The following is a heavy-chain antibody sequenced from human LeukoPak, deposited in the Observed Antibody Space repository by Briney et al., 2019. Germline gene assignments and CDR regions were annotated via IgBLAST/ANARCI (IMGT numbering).Heavy chain of an antibody. CDR3: AKGIYSSGWSYFDY. D-gene: IGHD6-19*01. Sequence: GGALRLSCAASGFTFSNSAMSWVRQAPGKGLEWVSTLSGSGITTYYADSVKGRFTISRDNSKNTLYLQMNSLRAEDKAVYYCAKGIYSSGWSYFDYWGHGTLVTVSS. V-gene: IGHV3-23*01. CDR2: LSGSGITT. J-gene: IGHJ4*01. CDR1: GFTFSNSA.